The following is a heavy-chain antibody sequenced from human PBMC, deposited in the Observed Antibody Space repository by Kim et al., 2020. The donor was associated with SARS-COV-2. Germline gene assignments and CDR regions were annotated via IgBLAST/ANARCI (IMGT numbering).Heavy chain of an antibody. CDR3: AKAQALRYFDLLLIDGAFDI. V-gene: IGHV3-23*01. CDR2: ISGSGGST. Sequence: GGSLRLSCAASGFTFSSYAMSWVRQAPGKGLEWVSAISGSGGSTYYADSVKGRFTISRDNSKNTLYLQMNSLRAEDTAVYYCAKAQALRYFDLLLIDGAFDIWGQGTMVTVSS. J-gene: IGHJ3*02. CDR1: GFTFSSYA. D-gene: IGHD3-9*01.